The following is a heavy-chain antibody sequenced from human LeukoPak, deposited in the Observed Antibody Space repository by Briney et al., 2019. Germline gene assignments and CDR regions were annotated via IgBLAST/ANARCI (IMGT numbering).Heavy chain of an antibody. D-gene: IGHD6-19*01. J-gene: IGHJ5*02. Sequence: SETLSLTCTVSGGSISSYYWTWIRQPPGRGLEWVGYISYGGSTNYNPSLKSRVTISVDTSTNQFSLKVSSVTAADTAVYYCARAHSSGWPHMFDPWGQGTLVTVPS. CDR2: ISYGGST. CDR1: GGSISSYY. V-gene: IGHV4-59*01. CDR3: ARAHSSGWPHMFDP.